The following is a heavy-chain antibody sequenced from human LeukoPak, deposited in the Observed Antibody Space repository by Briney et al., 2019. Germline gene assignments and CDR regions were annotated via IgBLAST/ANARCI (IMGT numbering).Heavy chain of an antibody. V-gene: IGHV4-39*07. J-gene: IGHJ1*01. Sequence: SETLSLTCTVSGGSISSSSYYWGWIRQPPGKGLGWIGSIYYSGSTYYNPSLKSRVTISVDTSKNQFSLKLSSVTAADTAVYYCAREGSSSWYHAEYFQHWGQGTLVTVSS. CDR3: AREGSSSWYHAEYFQH. CDR1: GGSISSSSYY. D-gene: IGHD6-13*01. CDR2: IYYSGST.